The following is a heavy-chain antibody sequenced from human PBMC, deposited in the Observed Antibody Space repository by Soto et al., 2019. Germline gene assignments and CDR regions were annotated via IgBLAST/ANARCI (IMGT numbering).Heavy chain of an antibody. D-gene: IGHD6-19*01. V-gene: IGHV3-33*01. J-gene: IGHJ4*02. CDR2: IWYDGSNK. CDR3: SRAYSSGCDY. Sequence: GKGLEWVAVIWYDGSNKYYADSVKGRFTISRDNSKNTLYLQMNSLRADDTAVYYCSRAYSSGCDYWGQGTLVTVSS.